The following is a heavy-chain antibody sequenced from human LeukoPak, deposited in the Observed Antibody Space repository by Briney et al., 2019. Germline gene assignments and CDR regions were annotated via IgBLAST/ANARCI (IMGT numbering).Heavy chain of an antibody. CDR3: ARGAPRYDFWSGYYTEVDY. CDR2: IIPIFGTA. J-gene: IGHJ4*02. Sequence: SVKVSCKASGGTFSSYAISWVRQAPGQGLEWMGGIIPIFGTANYAQKFQGRVTITTDESTSTAYMELSRLRSDDTAVYYCARGAPRYDFWSGYYTEVDYWGQGTLVTVSS. D-gene: IGHD3-3*01. V-gene: IGHV1-69*05. CDR1: GGTFSSYA.